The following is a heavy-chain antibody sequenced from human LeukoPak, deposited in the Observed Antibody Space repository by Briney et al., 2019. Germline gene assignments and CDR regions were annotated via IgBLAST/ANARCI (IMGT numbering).Heavy chain of an antibody. Sequence: SETLSLTCTVSGGSISSFHWSWIRQPPGKGLECIGYIYYSGSTNYNPSLKSRVTISVDTSKNQCSLRLNSVTAADTAVYYCARRFGWDSFDYWGQGTLVTVSS. J-gene: IGHJ4*02. D-gene: IGHD1-26*01. CDR2: IYYSGST. CDR3: ARRFGWDSFDY. CDR1: GGSISSFH. V-gene: IGHV4-59*08.